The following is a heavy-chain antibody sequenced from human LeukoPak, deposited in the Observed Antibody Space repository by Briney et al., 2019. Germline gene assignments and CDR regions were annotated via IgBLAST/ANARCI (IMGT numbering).Heavy chain of an antibody. CDR1: EFTFSNYG. J-gene: IGHJ6*03. V-gene: IGHV3-30*02. D-gene: IGHD6-19*01. CDR3: ARRSSSGWYPDYYYYYMDV. CDR2: IRYDGTNK. Sequence: GGSLRLSCAASEFTFSNYGMHWVRQAPGKGLEWVAFIRYDGTNKYYADSVKGRFTVSRDNSKNTLYLKMNSLRGEDTAVYYCARRSSSGWYPDYYYYYMDVWGKGTTVTISS.